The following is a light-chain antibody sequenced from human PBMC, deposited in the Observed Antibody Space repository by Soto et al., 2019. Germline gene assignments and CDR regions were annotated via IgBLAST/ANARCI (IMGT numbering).Light chain of an antibody. Sequence: DIQMTQSPSTLSASVGDRVTITCRASQTFGRWLAWFQQEPGKAPKLLIYEASNLQSGVPSRFSGSGSGTEFTLTISSLQPDDFATYYCQQYNSYLWTFGQGTKVEIK. CDR1: QTFGRW. CDR2: EAS. CDR3: QQYNSYLWT. V-gene: IGKV1-5*03. J-gene: IGKJ1*01.